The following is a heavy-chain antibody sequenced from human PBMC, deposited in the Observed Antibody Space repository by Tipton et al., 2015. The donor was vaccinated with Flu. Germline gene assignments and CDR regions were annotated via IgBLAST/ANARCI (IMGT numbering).Heavy chain of an antibody. CDR3: ARLYDSTGSYRGTGYYYAMDV. J-gene: IGHJ6*02. CDR2: IHYSGST. CDR1: GVGGSISSSDHY. D-gene: IGHD3-22*01. Sequence: TLSLTCTVSGVGGSISSSDHYWSWIRLHPGKGLEWIGYIHYSGSTYCNPSLKSRVTISVDTSKNQFSLKLSSVTAADTAVYYCARLYDSTGSYRGTGYYYAMDVWGQGTTVTVSS. V-gene: IGHV4-31*03.